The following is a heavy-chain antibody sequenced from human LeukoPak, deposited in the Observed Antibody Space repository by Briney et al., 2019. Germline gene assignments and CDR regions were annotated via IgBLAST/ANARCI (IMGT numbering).Heavy chain of an antibody. D-gene: IGHD3-10*01. Sequence: SETLSLTCAVYGGSFSVYYWSCIRQPPGKGLECIGEINHSGSTNHNPSLKSRVTISVDTSKNQFSLKLSSVAAADTAVYYCASKPTPGSGSHLAHIPVYWGQGTLVTVSS. V-gene: IGHV4-34*01. CDR2: INHSGST. CDR3: ASKPTPGSGSHLAHIPVY. J-gene: IGHJ4*02. CDR1: GGSFSVYY.